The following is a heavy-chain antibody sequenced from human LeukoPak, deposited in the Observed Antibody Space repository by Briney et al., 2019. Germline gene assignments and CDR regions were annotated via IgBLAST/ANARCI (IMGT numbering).Heavy chain of an antibody. Sequence: GGSLRLSCAASGFTFSSYSMNWVRQAPGKGLEWVSSISSSSSYMYYADSVKGRFTISRDNAKNSLYLQMNSLRAEDTAVYYCARDLGYDSSGYPGGYFDYWGQGTLVTVSS. CDR1: GFTFSSYS. J-gene: IGHJ4*02. CDR3: ARDLGYDSSGYPGGYFDY. D-gene: IGHD3-22*01. CDR2: ISSSSSYM. V-gene: IGHV3-21*01.